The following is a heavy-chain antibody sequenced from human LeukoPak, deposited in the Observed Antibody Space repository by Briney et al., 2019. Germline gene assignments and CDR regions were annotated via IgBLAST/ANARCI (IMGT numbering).Heavy chain of an antibody. J-gene: IGHJ6*02. CDR2: ISSSSTYI. V-gene: IGHV3-21*01. CDR1: GFTFSSYA. CDR3: ARVDGASGAARMDV. D-gene: IGHD6-6*01. Sequence: GGSLRLSCAASGFTFSSYAMSWVRQAPGKGLEWVSVISSSSTYIFYADSVKGRFAISRDKAKNSLFLQMNSLRADDTAVYYCARVDGASGAARMDVWGQGTTVTVSS.